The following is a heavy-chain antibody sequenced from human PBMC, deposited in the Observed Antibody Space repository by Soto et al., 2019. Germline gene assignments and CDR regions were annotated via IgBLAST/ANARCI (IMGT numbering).Heavy chain of an antibody. V-gene: IGHV4-61*01. D-gene: IGHD5-12*01. J-gene: IGHJ4*02. CDR3: ARGETSGYDHYFDY. CDR1: GGSVSSGSYY. Sequence: SETLSLTCTVSGGSVSSGSYYWSWIRQPPGKGLEWIGYIYYSGSTNYNPSLKSRVTISVDTSKNQFSLKLSSVTAADTAVYYCARGETSGYDHYFDYSGQGTLVTVSS. CDR2: IYYSGST.